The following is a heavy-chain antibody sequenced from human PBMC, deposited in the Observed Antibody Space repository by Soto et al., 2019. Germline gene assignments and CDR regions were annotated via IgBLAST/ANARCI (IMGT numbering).Heavy chain of an antibody. D-gene: IGHD2-15*01. CDR3: ARLLVVVVAASRDFDY. CDR1: GFTFSSYA. CDR2: ISYDGSNK. J-gene: IGHJ4*02. Sequence: GWSLRLSCAASGFTFSSYAMHWVRQAPGKGLEWVAVISYDGSNKYYADSVKGRFTISRDNSKNTLYLQMSSLRAEDTAVYYCARLLVVVVAASRDFDYWGQGTLVTVSS. V-gene: IGHV3-30-3*01.